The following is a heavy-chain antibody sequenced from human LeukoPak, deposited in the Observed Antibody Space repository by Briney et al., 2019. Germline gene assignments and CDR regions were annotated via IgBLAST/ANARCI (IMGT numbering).Heavy chain of an antibody. V-gene: IGHV3-74*01. Sequence: LRLSYXGSGFTFINSWMHWVRQAPGKGLGWVSGINHDASRTYYADSVKGRFTISRDTAKNTLYLQMNSLRAEDTAVYYCTTVFEYWGQGTLVTASS. CDR1: GFTFINSW. J-gene: IGHJ4*02. CDR2: INHDASRT. CDR3: TTVFEY.